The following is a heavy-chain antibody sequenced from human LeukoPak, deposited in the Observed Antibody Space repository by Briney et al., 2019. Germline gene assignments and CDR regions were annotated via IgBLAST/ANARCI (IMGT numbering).Heavy chain of an antibody. CDR3: ARVPPSNLHYDILTGAVYYYGMDV. Sequence: ASVNVSCKASGGTFSSYAISWVRQAPGQGLEWMGRIIPILGIANYAQKFQGRVTITADKSTSTAYMELSSLRSEDTAVYYCARVPPSNLHYDILTGAVYYYGMDVWGQGTTVTVSS. D-gene: IGHD3-9*01. CDR2: IIPILGIA. J-gene: IGHJ6*02. CDR1: GGTFSSYA. V-gene: IGHV1-69*04.